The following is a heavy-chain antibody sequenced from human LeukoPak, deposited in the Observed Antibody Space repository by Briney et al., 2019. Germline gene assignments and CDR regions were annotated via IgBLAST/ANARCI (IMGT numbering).Heavy chain of an antibody. Sequence: PSETLSLTCAVYGGSFSGHYWSWIRQSPGKGLEWTGEINHSGSINLNASLKTRVSISVDTPESQFSLKMNSVTAADTAVYYCATRRGSGWYYFDYWGQGIPVTVSS. CDR1: GGSFSGHY. CDR2: INHSGSI. CDR3: ATRRGSGWYYFDY. J-gene: IGHJ4*02. D-gene: IGHD6-19*01. V-gene: IGHV4-34*01.